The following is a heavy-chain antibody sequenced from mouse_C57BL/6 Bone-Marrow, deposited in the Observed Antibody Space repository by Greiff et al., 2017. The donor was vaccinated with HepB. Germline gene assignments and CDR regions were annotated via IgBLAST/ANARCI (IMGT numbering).Heavy chain of an antibody. J-gene: IGHJ3*01. CDR3: ARFGWLLRGGFAY. V-gene: IGHV1-64*01. CDR2: IHPNSGST. D-gene: IGHD2-3*01. Sequence: QVQLQQPGAELVKPGASVKLSCKASGYTFTSYWMHWVKQRPGQGLEWIGMIHPNSGSTNYNEKFKSKATLTVDKSSSTAYMQLSSLTSEDSAVYYGARFGWLLRGGFAYWGQGTLVTVSA. CDR1: GYTFTSYW.